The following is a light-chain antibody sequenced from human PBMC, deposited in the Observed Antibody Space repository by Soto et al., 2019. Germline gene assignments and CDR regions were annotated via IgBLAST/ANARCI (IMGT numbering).Light chain of an antibody. CDR3: QTWGTGIVV. J-gene: IGLJ3*02. V-gene: IGLV4-69*01. Sequence: QLVLTQSPSASASLGASVKITCTLSSGHSSFAIAWHQQQPEKGPRYLMKLNSDGSHSNGDGIPDRFSGSSSGAERYLTISSLQSEDEADYYCQTWGTGIVVFGGGTKLTVL. CDR2: LNSDGSH. CDR1: SGHSSFA.